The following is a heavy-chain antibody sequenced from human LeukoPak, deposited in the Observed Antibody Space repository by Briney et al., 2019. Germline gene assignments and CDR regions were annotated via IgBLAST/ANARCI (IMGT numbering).Heavy chain of an antibody. Sequence: ASVKVSCKASGYTFTSYYMHWVRQAPGQGLEWMGIINPSGGSTSYAQKFQGRVTMTRDTSTSTVYMELSSLRSEDTAVYYCARSGYGSGSSPYFDYWGQGTLVTVSS. CDR2: INPSGGST. CDR3: ARSGYGSGSSPYFDY. V-gene: IGHV1-46*01. J-gene: IGHJ4*02. CDR1: GYTFTSYY. D-gene: IGHD3-10*01.